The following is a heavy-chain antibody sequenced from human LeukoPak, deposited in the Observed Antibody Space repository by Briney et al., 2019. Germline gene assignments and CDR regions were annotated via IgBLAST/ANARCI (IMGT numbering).Heavy chain of an antibody. D-gene: IGHD3-22*01. Sequence: TGGSLRLSCAASGFTVNSNSMSWVRQATGKGLECVAAIYSGDSTYYPDSVKGRFSISRDNSKNTLYLQMSSLRAEDTAVYYCAKDIGSYDSSGYKQNWGQGTLVTVSS. CDR1: GFTVNSNS. CDR2: IYSGDST. CDR3: AKDIGSYDSSGYKQN. J-gene: IGHJ4*02. V-gene: IGHV3-53*01.